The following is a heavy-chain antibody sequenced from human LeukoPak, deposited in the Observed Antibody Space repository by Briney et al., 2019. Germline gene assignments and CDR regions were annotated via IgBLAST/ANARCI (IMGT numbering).Heavy chain of an antibody. CDR1: GYTFTSYG. Sequence: ASVKVSCKASGYTFTSYGISWVRQAPGQGLEWMGWISAYNGNTNYAQKLQGRVTMTTDTSTSTAYMELRGLRSDDTAVYYCASISTSFDAFDIWGQGTMVTVSS. V-gene: IGHV1-18*01. J-gene: IGHJ3*02. D-gene: IGHD2-2*01. CDR2: ISAYNGNT. CDR3: ASISTSFDAFDI.